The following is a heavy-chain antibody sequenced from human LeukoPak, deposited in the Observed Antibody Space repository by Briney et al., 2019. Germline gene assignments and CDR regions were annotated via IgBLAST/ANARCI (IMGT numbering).Heavy chain of an antibody. CDR3: ARTLRYFDWLLFQGSPTPNWFDP. CDR1: GGSISSYY. Sequence: PSETLSLTCTVSGGSISSYYWSWIRQPPGKGLEWIGYIYYSGSTNYNPSLKSRVTISVDTSKNQFSLKLSSVTAADTAVYYCARTLRYFDWLLFQGSPTPNWFDPWGQGTLVTVSS. CDR2: IYYSGST. V-gene: IGHV4-59*12. J-gene: IGHJ5*02. D-gene: IGHD3-9*01.